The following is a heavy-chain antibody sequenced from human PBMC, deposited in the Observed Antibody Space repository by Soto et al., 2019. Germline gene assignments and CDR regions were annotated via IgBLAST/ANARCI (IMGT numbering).Heavy chain of an antibody. Sequence: QVQLVQSGAEVKKPGSSVKVSCKAFGGTFSTYAVSWVRQAPGQGLEWVGGIIPSTGSTNHAQKFQGSVTITTDESTRRGYMELTSLRSDGTAVYYCARGGSSSDYWGQGTLVTVSS. CDR3: ARGGSSSDY. V-gene: IGHV1-69*05. J-gene: IGHJ4*02. CDR1: GGTFSTYA. D-gene: IGHD1-26*01. CDR2: IIPSTGST.